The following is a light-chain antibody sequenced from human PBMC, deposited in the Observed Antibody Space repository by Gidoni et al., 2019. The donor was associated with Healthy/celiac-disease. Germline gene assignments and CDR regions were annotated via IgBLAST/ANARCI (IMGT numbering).Light chain of an antibody. V-gene: IGKV1-39*01. CDR3: QQSYSTPRT. CDR2: AAS. CDR1: QSISIY. Sequence: IQMSQSPSSLSPSVGDRVTIPCRASQSISIYLNWYQQIPGKAPKVLIYAASSLQSGVPSRFSGSGSGTDFTLTSSSLQPEDVATYYCQQSYSTPRTFGPGTKVDIK. J-gene: IGKJ3*01.